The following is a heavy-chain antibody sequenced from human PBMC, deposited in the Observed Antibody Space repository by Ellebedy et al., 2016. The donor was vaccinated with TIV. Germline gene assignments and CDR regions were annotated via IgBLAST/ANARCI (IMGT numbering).Heavy chain of an antibody. D-gene: IGHD3-10*01. CDR3: ARDYQR. CDR2: ITHSGST. V-gene: IGHV4-34*01. J-gene: IGHJ4*02. Sequence: MPSETLSLTCTVSGGSISSYYWSWIRQSPGKGLEWIGEITHSGSTNYNPSLKGRVTISVDTSRNQFSLQLSSVTAADTAVYYCARDYQRWGQGTLVTVSP. CDR1: GGSISSYY.